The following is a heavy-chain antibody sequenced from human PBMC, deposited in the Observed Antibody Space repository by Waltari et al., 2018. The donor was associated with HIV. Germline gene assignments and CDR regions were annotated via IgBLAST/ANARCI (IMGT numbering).Heavy chain of an antibody. CDR1: GITLRFNY. Sequence: EGQLVASGGGLIEPGGSLRVSCAASGITLRFNYMGWVRQAPGKGLEWVSVIYSGGSRYYADSVKGRFIISRDNSKNTVSLHMNSLRAEDTAVYYCARDPRSSGYYGMDVWGQGIKVTVSS. V-gene: IGHV3-53*01. CDR2: IYSGGSR. J-gene: IGHJ6*02. D-gene: IGHD1-26*01. CDR3: ARDPRSSGYYGMDV.